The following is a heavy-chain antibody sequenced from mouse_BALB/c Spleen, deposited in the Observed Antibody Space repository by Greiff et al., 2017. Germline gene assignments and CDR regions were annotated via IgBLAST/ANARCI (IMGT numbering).Heavy chain of an antibody. CDR3: AYGNYYYAMDY. J-gene: IGHJ4*01. D-gene: IGHD2-1*01. CDR2: ISTYYGDA. V-gene: IGHV1S137*01. CDR1: GYTFTDYA. Sequence: QVQLKESGAELVRPGVSVKISCKGSGYTFTDYAMHWVKQSHAKSLEWIGVISTYYGDASYNQKFKGKATMTVDKSSSTAYMELARLTSEDSAIYYCAYGNYYYAMDYWGQGTSVTVSS.